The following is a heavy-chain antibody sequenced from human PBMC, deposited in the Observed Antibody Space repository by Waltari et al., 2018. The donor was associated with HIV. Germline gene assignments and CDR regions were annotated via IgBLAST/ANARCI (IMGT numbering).Heavy chain of an antibody. CDR2: IYYSGAT. CDR1: GGSISSSSYY. CDR3: ARQFGDYFGSGSFDY. V-gene: IGHV4-39*01. Sequence: QLQLQESGPGLVKPSETLSLTCTVSGGSISSSSYYWGWIRQPPGKGLEWIGGIYYSGATYYTPSLKMRVTISVDTAKNQFSLKLSSVTAADTAVYYCARQFGDYFGSGSFDYWGQGTLVTVSS. D-gene: IGHD3-10*01. J-gene: IGHJ4*02.